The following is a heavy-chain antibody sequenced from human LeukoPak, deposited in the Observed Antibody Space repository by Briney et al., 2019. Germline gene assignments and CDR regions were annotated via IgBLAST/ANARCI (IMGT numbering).Heavy chain of an antibody. V-gene: IGHV1-18*01. D-gene: IGHD6-13*01. CDR2: ISAYNGNT. CDR3: ARDSSSWYGYGMDV. Sequence: ASVKVSCKTSGYTFTSYGISWVRQAPGQGLEWMGWISAYNGNTNYAQKLQGRVTMTTDTSTSTAYMELRSLRSDDTAVYYCARDSSSWYGYGMDVWGQGTTVTVSS. J-gene: IGHJ6*02. CDR1: GYTFTSYG.